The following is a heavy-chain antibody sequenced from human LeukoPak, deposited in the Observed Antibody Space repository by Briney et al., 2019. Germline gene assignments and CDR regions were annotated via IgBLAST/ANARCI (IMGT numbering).Heavy chain of an antibody. J-gene: IGHJ5*02. CDR3: ARASYDFWSGYYVPWFDP. D-gene: IGHD3-3*01. V-gene: IGHV1-2*02. Sequence: ASVNVSCKASVYTFTGYYMHWVRQAPGQGLEWMGWINPNSGGTNYAQKFQGRVTMTRDTSISTAYMELSRLRSDDTAVYYCARASYDFWSGYYVPWFDPWGQGTLVTVSS. CDR2: INPNSGGT. CDR1: VYTFTGYY.